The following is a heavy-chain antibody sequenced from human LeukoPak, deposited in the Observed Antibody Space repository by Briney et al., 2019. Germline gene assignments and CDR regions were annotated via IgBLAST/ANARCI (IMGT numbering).Heavy chain of an antibody. J-gene: IGHJ4*02. Sequence: ASVKVSCKASGYTFTTHDINWVRQATGRGLEWLGWMSPNSGDTGYAQKFQGRVTMTSDSSISTAYMELSSLRSEDTAIYYCVRTPPNWGFDYWGQGTLVTVSS. CDR3: VRTPPNWGFDY. D-gene: IGHD7-27*01. CDR1: GYTFTTHD. CDR2: MSPNSGDT. V-gene: IGHV1-8*01.